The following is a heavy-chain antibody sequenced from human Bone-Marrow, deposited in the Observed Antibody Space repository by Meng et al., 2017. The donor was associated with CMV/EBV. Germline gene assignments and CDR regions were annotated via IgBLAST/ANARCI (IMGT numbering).Heavy chain of an antibody. Sequence: GGSLRLSCATSGFTFSAYAMNWVRQAPGKGLEWVAAISYDGSNEYYADSVKGRFTISRDSSKSTLFLQMNSLRVEDTSVFYCARAAAVTGSYGYYYYGMDVWGQGTTVTVPS. J-gene: IGHJ6*02. V-gene: IGHV3-30-3*01. CDR1: GFTFSAYA. CDR2: ISYDGSNE. CDR3: ARAAAVTGSYGYYYYGMDV. D-gene: IGHD3-10*01.